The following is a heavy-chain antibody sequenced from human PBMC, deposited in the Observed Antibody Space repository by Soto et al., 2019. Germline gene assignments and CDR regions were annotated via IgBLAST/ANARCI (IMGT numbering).Heavy chain of an antibody. Sequence: ASVKVSCKTSGGNFNTYALTWVRQAPGQGLEWIGGIIPMFDIKNVAQRFQGRVTLDADDSMTTAYMEMTSLRSDDTAVYYCAKEAGDHWGQGTLVTVSS. CDR1: GGNFNTYA. CDR3: AKEAGDH. CDR2: IIPMFDIK. J-gene: IGHJ4*02. D-gene: IGHD3-10*01. V-gene: IGHV1-69*13.